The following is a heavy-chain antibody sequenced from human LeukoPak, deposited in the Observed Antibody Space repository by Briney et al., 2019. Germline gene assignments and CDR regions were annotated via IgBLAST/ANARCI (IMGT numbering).Heavy chain of an antibody. D-gene: IGHD3-9*01. V-gene: IGHV4-34*01. Sequence: PSETLSLTCAVYGGSFSGYYWSWLRQPPGKGLEWIGEINHSGSTNYNPSLKSRVTISVDTSKNQFSLKLSSVTAADTAVYYCARVRVLRYFDWLNMGIDYWGQGTLVTVSS. J-gene: IGHJ4*02. CDR3: ARVRVLRYFDWLNMGIDY. CDR2: INHSGST. CDR1: GGSFSGYY.